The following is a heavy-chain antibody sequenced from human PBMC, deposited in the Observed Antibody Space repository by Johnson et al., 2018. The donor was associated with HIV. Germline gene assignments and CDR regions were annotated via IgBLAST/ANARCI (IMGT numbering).Heavy chain of an antibody. CDR2: IYSGGGT. V-gene: IGHV3-66*01. J-gene: IGHJ3*02. D-gene: IGHD6-6*01. CDR1: GFTVSSNY. CDR3: ARDTGIAARSGAFDI. Sequence: VQLVESGGGLVQPGGSLRLSCAASGFTVSSNYMSWVRQAPGKGLEWVSVIYSGGGTYTADSVKGRFTIPSDNSKNTLYLQMNSLRAEDTAGYYCARDTGIAARSGAFDIWGQGTMVTVSS.